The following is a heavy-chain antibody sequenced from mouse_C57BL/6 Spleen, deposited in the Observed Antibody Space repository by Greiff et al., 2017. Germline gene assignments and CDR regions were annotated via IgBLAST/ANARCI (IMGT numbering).Heavy chain of an antibody. CDR2: IDPSDSET. V-gene: IGHV1-52*01. CDR1: GYTFTSYW. CDR3: ARGITTVVAPGY. Sequence: VQLQQPGAELVRPGSSVKLSCKASGYTFTSYWMHWVKQRPIQGLEWIGNIDPSDSETHYNQKFKDKATLTVDKSSSTAYMQLSSLTSEDSAVYYCARGITTVVAPGYWGQGTTLTVSS. J-gene: IGHJ2*01. D-gene: IGHD1-1*01.